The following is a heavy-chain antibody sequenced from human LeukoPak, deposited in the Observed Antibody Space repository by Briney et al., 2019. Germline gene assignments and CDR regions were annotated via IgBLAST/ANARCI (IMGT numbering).Heavy chain of an antibody. CDR2: ISSSSRYI. CDR3: ARGSYSSSGFDH. V-gene: IGHV3-21*01. CDR1: GFTVSSNY. D-gene: IGHD6-6*01. J-gene: IGHJ4*02. Sequence: GGSLRLSCAASGFTVSSNYMSWVRQAPGKGLEWVSSISSSSRYIDYADSVKGRFTISRDNAKNSLYLQMNSLRAEDTAVYYCARGSYSSSGFDHWGQGTLVTVSS.